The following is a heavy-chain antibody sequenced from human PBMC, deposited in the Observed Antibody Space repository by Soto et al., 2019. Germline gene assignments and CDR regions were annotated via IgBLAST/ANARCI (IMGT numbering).Heavy chain of an antibody. J-gene: IGHJ6*02. CDR2: TYYRSKWYN. V-gene: IGHV6-1*01. Sequence: SPTLSLTCAVSGDSVSSNSAAWNWIRQSPSRGLEWLGRTYYRSKWYNDYAVSVKSRITINPDTSKNQFSLQLNSVTPEDTAVYYCARDRRGYCSSTSCYHYYYGMDVWGQGTTVTVSS. D-gene: IGHD2-2*01. CDR3: ARDRRGYCSSTSCYHYYYGMDV. CDR1: GDSVSSNSAA.